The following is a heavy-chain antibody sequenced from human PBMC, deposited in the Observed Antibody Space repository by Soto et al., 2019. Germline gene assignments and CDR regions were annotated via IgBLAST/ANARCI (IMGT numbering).Heavy chain of an antibody. CDR1: GGSFSGYY. CDR3: ERDTVTTGYYYYGIDV. V-gene: IGHV4-34*01. Sequence: QVQLQQWGAGLLKPSETLSLTCAVYGGSFSGYYWSWIRQPPGKGLEWIGEINHSGSTNYNPSLKSRVTISVDTSKNQFSLKLSSVTAADTAVYYCERDTVTTGYYYYGIDVWGQGTTVTVSS. J-gene: IGHJ6*02. CDR2: INHSGST. D-gene: IGHD4-17*01.